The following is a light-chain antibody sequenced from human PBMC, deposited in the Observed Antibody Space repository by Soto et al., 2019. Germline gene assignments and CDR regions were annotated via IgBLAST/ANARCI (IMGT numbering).Light chain of an antibody. CDR3: QQYAYWPET. V-gene: IGKV3D-15*01. Sequence: EVMMTQFPDTVSVTPGETVTLSCGASQSVRTNLAWYQQRPGQAPRLLIHYSSTRATDVPARFSGSGSGTNFTLGISSLQSEDFAVYFCQQYAYWPETFGQGTKVDIK. J-gene: IGKJ1*01. CDR2: YSS. CDR1: QSVRTN.